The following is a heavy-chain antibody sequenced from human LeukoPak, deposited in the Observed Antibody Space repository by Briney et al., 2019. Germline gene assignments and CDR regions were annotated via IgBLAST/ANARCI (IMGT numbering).Heavy chain of an antibody. V-gene: IGHV3-20*01. CDR2: INWNGGST. CDR1: GFTFSSYW. Sequence: PGGSLRLSCAASGFTFSSYWMSWVRQAPGKGLEWVSGINWNGGSTGYADSVKGRFTISRDNAKNSLYLQMNSLRAEDTALYHCARDGGLYGSGINYYFDYWGQGTLVTVSS. J-gene: IGHJ4*02. D-gene: IGHD3-10*01. CDR3: ARDGGLYGSGINYYFDY.